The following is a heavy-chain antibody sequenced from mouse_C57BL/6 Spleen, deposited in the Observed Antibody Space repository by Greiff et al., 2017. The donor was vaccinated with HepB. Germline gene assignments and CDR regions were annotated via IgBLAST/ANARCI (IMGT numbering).Heavy chain of an antibody. CDR1: GFNIKDYY. J-gene: IGHJ1*03. CDR2: IDPEDGET. CDR3: ALHYYGSSYDWYFDV. V-gene: IGHV14-2*01. Sequence: VQLQQSGAELVKPGASVKLSCTASGFNIKDYYMHWVKQRTEQGLEWIGRIDPEDGETKYDPKFQGKATITADTSSNTAYMQLSSLTSEDTAVYYCALHYYGSSYDWYFDVWGTGTTVTVSS. D-gene: IGHD1-1*01.